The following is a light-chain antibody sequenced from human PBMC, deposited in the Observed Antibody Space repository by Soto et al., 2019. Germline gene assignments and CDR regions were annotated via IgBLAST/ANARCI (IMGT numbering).Light chain of an antibody. CDR3: QQYDSVFT. J-gene: IGKJ5*01. CDR2: HAS. V-gene: IGKV1-33*01. CDR1: QNITNN. Sequence: DIQMTQSPSSLSASIADRFTITFQASQNITNNLSWYQQKPGKAPNLLIYHASKLETGVPSRFSGSGSGTDFTFTISSLQAEDIGTYFCQQYDSVFTFGQGTRLEIK.